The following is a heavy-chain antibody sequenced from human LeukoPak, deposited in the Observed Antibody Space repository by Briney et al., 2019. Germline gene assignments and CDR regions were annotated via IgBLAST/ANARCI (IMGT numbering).Heavy chain of an antibody. J-gene: IGHJ3*02. CDR3: ASLVIAVAGNAFDI. Sequence: PVKVSCKASGGTFSSYAISWVRQAPGQGLEWMGGIIPIFGTANYAQKFQGRVTITADESTSTAYMELSSLRSEDTAVYYCASLVIAVAGNAFDIWGQGTMVTVSS. V-gene: IGHV1-69*13. CDR1: GGTFSSYA. D-gene: IGHD6-19*01. CDR2: IIPIFGTA.